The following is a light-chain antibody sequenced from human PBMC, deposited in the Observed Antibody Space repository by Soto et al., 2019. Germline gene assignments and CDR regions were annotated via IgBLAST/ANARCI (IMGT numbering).Light chain of an antibody. CDR2: WAS. J-gene: IGKJ5*01. CDR3: QQFYRTPAIT. CDR1: RXVVSNSNNKSY. V-gene: IGKV4-1*01. Sequence: IVLTQSPDSLAVSLGERAPIKXXSTRXVVSNSNNKSYLAWYQQKPGQPPKLXXYWASTRESGVPDRFSGSGSGTDFTLTISSLQAEDVAIYYCQQFYRTPAITFGQGTRLEIK.